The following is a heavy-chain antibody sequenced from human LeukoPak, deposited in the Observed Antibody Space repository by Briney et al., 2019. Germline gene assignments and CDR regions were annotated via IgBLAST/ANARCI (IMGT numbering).Heavy chain of an antibody. Sequence: QPGGSLRLSCAASGFTFSSFGMHWVRQAPGKGLEWVAVISYDGSYKNYADSVQGRFSISRDNPKNTLYLQMNTLSAEDTAVYYCGKERWGYCSSAGCPLFDSWGQGTLITVSS. D-gene: IGHD2-2*01. J-gene: IGHJ4*02. CDR2: ISYDGSYK. V-gene: IGHV3-30*18. CDR3: GKERWGYCSSAGCPLFDS. CDR1: GFTFSSFG.